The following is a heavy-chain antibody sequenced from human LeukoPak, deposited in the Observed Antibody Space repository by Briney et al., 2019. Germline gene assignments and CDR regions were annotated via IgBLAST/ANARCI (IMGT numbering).Heavy chain of an antibody. CDR2: VKSKTDGGTI. V-gene: IGHV3-15*01. CDR1: GFTFSNAW. Sequence: GGSLRLSCVGSGFTFSNAWMTWVRQAPGKGLEWIGRVKSKTDGGTIDYAAPVKGRFTISRDDSGNTLYLQMNSLKTEDTAVYYCTTGVVLSRSLWGQGTLVTVSS. CDR3: TTGVVLSRSL. J-gene: IGHJ4*02. D-gene: IGHD2/OR15-2a*01.